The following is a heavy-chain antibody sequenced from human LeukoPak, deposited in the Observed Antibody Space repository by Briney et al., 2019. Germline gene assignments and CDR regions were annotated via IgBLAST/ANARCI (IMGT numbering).Heavy chain of an antibody. CDR2: FYISGST. V-gene: IGHV4-61*02. D-gene: IGHD5-18*01. J-gene: IGHJ4*02. CDR3: ARGHANNGYSYESDN. CDR1: GGSTSSGSYY. Sequence: SETLSLTCAVSGGSTSSGSYYWNWIRQPAGRGLEWIGRFYISGSTNYNPTLKSRVTISADTSKNQFSLKLNSVTAADTAVYYCARGHANNGYSYESDNWGQGSLVTVSS.